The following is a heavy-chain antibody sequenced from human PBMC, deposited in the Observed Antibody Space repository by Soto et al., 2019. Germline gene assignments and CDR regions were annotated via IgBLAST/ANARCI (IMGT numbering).Heavy chain of an antibody. D-gene: IGHD2-15*01. J-gene: IGHJ4*02. V-gene: IGHV4-4*02. CDR2: IYHTGST. CDR3: ASLPPRILVVVLPITS. CDR1: GGSISITNW. Sequence: QVQLQQSGPRLARPSGTLSLTCVVSGGSISITNWWTWVRQTPGKGLERIGEIYHTGSTKYNPSLKNRVTISLDKSNNHCSLNLKAVTAADTAVYYCASLPPRILVVVLPITSWGQGTLVTVSS.